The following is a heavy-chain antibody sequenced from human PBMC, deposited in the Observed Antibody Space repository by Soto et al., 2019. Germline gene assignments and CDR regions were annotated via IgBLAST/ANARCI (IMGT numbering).Heavy chain of an antibody. CDR2: INNDGGGT. V-gene: IGHV3-74*01. Sequence: EVQLAESGGGLVQPGGSQRLSCAASGFTFSSYWMYWFRQAPGMGLLYVSRINNDGGGTTYADSVKGRFTISRDNAKNTLFLQMNSLRVEDTAVYYWARGGANHAFDIWGQGTMVTVSS. CDR3: ARGGANHAFDI. J-gene: IGHJ3*02. CDR1: GFTFSSYW.